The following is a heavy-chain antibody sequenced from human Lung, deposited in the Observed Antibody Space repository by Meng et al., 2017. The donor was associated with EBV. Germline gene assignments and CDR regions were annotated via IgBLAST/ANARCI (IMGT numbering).Heavy chain of an antibody. CDR2: LGAHDGDT. Sequence: QGQVGASGAGVTSPGASVNVSVKASHYTFSGYGVGWFRQAPVQGLEWMAWLGAHDGDTSHAPRFQGRVTVPADRPTVTAYMEPRNLRSDDTAVYYCSRGTPGRRYADYWGQGTLVTVSS. D-gene: IGHD3-10*01. CDR3: SRGTPGRRYADY. J-gene: IGHJ4*02. V-gene: IGHV1-18*01. CDR1: HYTFSGYG.